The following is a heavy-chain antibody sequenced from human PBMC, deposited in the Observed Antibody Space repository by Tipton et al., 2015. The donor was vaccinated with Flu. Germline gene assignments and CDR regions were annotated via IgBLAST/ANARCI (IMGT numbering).Heavy chain of an antibody. Sequence: TLSLTCTVPGASITSSYAWGWIRQPPGRGLVWIGSSYYSGSTYYNPSLKSRVTMSVDASKNQFSLKLSSVTAADTAVYCCARVATGGIDYWGQGTLVTVSS. D-gene: IGHD1-26*01. V-gene: IGHV4-39*07. CDR3: ARVATGGIDY. J-gene: IGHJ4*02. CDR2: SYYSGST. CDR1: GASITSSYA.